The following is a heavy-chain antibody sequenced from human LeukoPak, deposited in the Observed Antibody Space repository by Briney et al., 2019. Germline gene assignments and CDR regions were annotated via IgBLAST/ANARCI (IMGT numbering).Heavy chain of an antibody. CDR3: ASAYSSGWYPTYYYYGMDV. Sequence: SETLSLTCTVSGGSISSSSYYWGWIRQPPGKGLEWIGSIYYSGSTYYNPSLKGRVTISVDTSKNQFSLKLSSVTAADTAVYYCASAYSSGWYPTYYYYGMDVWGQGTTVTVSS. V-gene: IGHV4-39*07. D-gene: IGHD6-19*01. CDR1: GGSISSSSYY. CDR2: IYYSGST. J-gene: IGHJ6*02.